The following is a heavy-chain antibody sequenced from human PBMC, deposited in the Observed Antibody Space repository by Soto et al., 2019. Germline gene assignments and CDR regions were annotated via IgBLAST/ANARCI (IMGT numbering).Heavy chain of an antibody. CDR2: INAGSGNT. CDR1: GYTFTTYA. Sequence: QVQLVQSGAEVKRPGASVKVSCKSSGYTFTTYAIHWVRQAPGQRLQWMGWINAGSGNTKYSQDFQGRVTFTRDTSATTSYMELSSLTSEDTAVYYCARVPPWGNSGSYYIQHYDSWGQGTTVTVSS. CDR3: ARVPPWGNSGSYYIQHYDS. V-gene: IGHV1-3*01. D-gene: IGHD3-10*01. J-gene: IGHJ6*02.